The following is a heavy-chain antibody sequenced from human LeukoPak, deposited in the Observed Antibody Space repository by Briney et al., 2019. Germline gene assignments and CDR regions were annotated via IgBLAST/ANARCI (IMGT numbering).Heavy chain of an antibody. J-gene: IGHJ4*02. Sequence: GASVKVSCKASGYTFTSYDINWVRQATGQGLEWMGWMNSNSGNTGYAQKFQGRVTITRNTSISTAYMELSSLRSEDTAVYYCARSVTYYDILTGYLYYFDYWGQGTLVTVSS. CDR1: GYTFTSYD. V-gene: IGHV1-8*03. D-gene: IGHD3-9*01. CDR2: MNSNSGNT. CDR3: ARSVTYYDILTGYLYYFDY.